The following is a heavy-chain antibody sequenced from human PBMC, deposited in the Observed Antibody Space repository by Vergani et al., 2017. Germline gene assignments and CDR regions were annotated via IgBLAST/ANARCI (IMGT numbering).Heavy chain of an antibody. J-gene: IGHJ4*02. CDR1: GYTFTSYG. Sequence: QVQLVQSGAEVKKPGASVKVSCKASGYTFTSYGISWVRQAPGQGLEWMGWISAYNGNTNYTQKLQGRVTMTPDTSTSTAYMELRSLRSDDTAVYYCARAADYYDMGQVLYWGQGTLVTVSS. CDR3: ARAADYYDMGQVLY. D-gene: IGHD3-22*01. CDR2: ISAYNGNT. V-gene: IGHV1-18*01.